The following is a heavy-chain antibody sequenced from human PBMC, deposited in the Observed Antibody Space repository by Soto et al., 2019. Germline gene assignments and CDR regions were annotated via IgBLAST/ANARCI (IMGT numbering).Heavy chain of an antibody. CDR1: GYTFTSYG. CDR2: ISAYNGNT. CDR3: ARDSGDFWSGSFDY. Sequence: ASVKVSCKASGYTFTSYGMSWVRQAPGQGLEWMGWISAYNGNTNYAQKLQGRVTMTTDTSTSTAYMELRSLRSDDTAVYYCARDSGDFWSGSFDYWGQGTLVTVSS. V-gene: IGHV1-18*01. D-gene: IGHD3-3*01. J-gene: IGHJ4*02.